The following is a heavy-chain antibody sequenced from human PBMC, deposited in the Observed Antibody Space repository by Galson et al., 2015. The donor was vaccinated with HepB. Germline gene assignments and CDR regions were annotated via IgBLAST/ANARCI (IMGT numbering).Heavy chain of an antibody. CDR1: GFTFSSYA. Sequence: SLRLSCAASGFTFSSYAMSWVRQAPGKGLEWVSAISGSGGSTYYADSVKGRFTISRDNSKNTLYLQMNSLRAEDTAVYYCAKDSYYYGSGSSAETDIWGQGTMVTVSS. J-gene: IGHJ3*02. D-gene: IGHD3-10*01. V-gene: IGHV3-23*01. CDR3: AKDSYYYGSGSSAETDI. CDR2: ISGSGGST.